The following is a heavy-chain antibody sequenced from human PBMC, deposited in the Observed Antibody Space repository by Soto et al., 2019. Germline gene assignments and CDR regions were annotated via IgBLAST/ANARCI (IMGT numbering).Heavy chain of an antibody. CDR1: GYSFTSYW. D-gene: IGHD3-16*02. CDR2: IYPGDSDT. V-gene: IGHV5-51*01. CDR3: ARWTFGGVIAPSDYYYGMDV. Sequence: GESLKISCKGSGYSFTSYWIGWVRQMPGKGLEWMGIIYPGDSDTRYSPSFQGQVTISADKSFSTAYLQWSSLKASDTAMYYCARWTFGGVIAPSDYYYGMDVWGQGTTVTVSS. J-gene: IGHJ6*02.